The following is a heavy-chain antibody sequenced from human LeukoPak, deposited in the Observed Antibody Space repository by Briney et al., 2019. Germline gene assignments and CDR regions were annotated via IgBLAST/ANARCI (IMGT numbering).Heavy chain of an antibody. V-gene: IGHV1-69*05. CDR1: GGTFSSYA. J-gene: IGHJ4*02. D-gene: IGHD2-15*01. CDR2: IIPIFGTA. CDR3: ARGYYCSGGSCYSGCFDN. Sequence: SVKVSCKASGGTFSSYAISWVRQAPGQGLEWMGRIIPIFGTANYAQKFQGRVTITTDESTSTAYMELSSLRSEDTAVYYCARGYYCSGGSCYSGCFDNWGQGTLVTVSS.